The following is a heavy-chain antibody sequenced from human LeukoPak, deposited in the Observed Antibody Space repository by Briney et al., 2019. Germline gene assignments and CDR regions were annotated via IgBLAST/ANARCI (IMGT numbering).Heavy chain of an antibody. CDR1: GGSISSYY. J-gene: IGHJ4*02. D-gene: IGHD2-21*02. V-gene: IGHV4-59*01. CDR3: ARGTCGGDCYSGYYFDY. CDR2: IYYSGST. Sequence: SETLSLTCTVSGGSISSYYWSWIRQPPGKGLEWIGYIYYSGSTNYNPSLKSRVTISVDTSKNQFSLELSSVTAADTAVYYCARGTCGGDCYSGYYFDYWGQGTLVTVSS.